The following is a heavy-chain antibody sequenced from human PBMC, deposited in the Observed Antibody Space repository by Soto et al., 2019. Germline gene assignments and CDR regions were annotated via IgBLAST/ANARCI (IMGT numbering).Heavy chain of an antibody. D-gene: IGHD2-21*01. CDR2: IFYSGST. J-gene: IGHJ5*02. CDR1: GGSISTSRSY. CDR3: ARQPTTGDTDLWFDP. Sequence: QLQLLESGPGLVKASETLSLTCNVSGGSISTSRSYWAWIRQPPGKGLEWLANIFYSGSTYYNPSRASRVTVSVHTSKNEFSLKLRSVTAADTAVYYCARQPTTGDTDLWFDPWGQGTLVTVSS. V-gene: IGHV4-39*01.